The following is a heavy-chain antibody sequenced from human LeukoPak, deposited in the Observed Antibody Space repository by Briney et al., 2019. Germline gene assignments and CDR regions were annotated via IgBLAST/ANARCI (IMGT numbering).Heavy chain of an antibody. V-gene: IGHV3-30-3*01. CDR1: GFTFSSYA. D-gene: IGHD3-3*01. J-gene: IGHJ6*02. Sequence: GGSLRLSCAASGFTFSSYAMHWVRQAPGKGLEWVAVISYDGSNKYYADSVKGRFTISRDNSKNTLYLQMNSLRAEDTAVYYCARDQKGFLEWLPTLLGGMDVWGQGTTVTVSS. CDR3: ARDQKGFLEWLPTLLGGMDV. CDR2: ISYDGSNK.